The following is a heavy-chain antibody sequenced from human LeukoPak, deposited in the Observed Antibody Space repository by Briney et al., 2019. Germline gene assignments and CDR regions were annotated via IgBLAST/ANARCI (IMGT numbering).Heavy chain of an antibody. J-gene: IGHJ3*02. CDR3: TRERSIVGAPGPWGAFDI. CDR2: ISSNGGST. V-gene: IGHV3-64*01. D-gene: IGHD1-26*01. Sequence: GGSLRLSCAASGFTFSSYAMHWVRQAPGKGLEYVSAISSNGGSTYYANSVKGRFTISRDNSKNTLYLQMGSLRAEDMAVYYCTRERSIVGAPGPWGAFDIWGQGTMVTVSS. CDR1: GFTFSSYA.